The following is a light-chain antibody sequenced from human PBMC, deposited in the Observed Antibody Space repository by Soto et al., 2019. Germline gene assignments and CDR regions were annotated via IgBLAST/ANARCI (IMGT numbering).Light chain of an antibody. J-gene: IGLJ1*01. V-gene: IGLV1-40*01. CDR3: QSYGSSLSGFV. Sequence: QSVLTQPPSVSGAPGQRVTISCTGSSSNIGAGYDVHWYKQLPGTAPKLLIYGNNNRPSGVPGRFSGSKSGTSASLAITGLQVEDEANYYCQSYGSSLSGFVFGTGTKVTVL. CDR2: GNN. CDR1: SSNIGAGYD.